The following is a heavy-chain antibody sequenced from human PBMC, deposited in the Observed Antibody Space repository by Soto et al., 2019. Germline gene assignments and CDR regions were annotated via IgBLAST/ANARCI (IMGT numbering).Heavy chain of an antibody. J-gene: IGHJ6*02. D-gene: IGHD1-1*01. CDR1: GGTFSSYA. CDR3: GRAGTGTTNLYYYYGMDV. Sequence: QVQLVQSGAEVKKPGSSVKVSCKASGGTFSSYAISWVRQAPGQGLEWMGGIIPIFGTANYAQKFQGRVTITADESTSTAHMELSSLRSEDTAVYYCGRAGTGTTNLYYYYGMDVWGQGTTVTVSS. CDR2: IIPIFGTA. V-gene: IGHV1-69*01.